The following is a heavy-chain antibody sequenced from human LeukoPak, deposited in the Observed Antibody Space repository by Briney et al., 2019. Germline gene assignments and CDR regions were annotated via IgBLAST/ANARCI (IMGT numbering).Heavy chain of an antibody. CDR2: ISSSGSTI. Sequence: GGSLRLSCAASGFTFSSYEMNWVRQAPGKGLERILYISSSGSTIYYADSVKGRFTISRDNVKGSLYLQMNSLRAEDTAVFYCARHSASGSYYTYNFDYWGQGTQVTVSS. D-gene: IGHD3-10*01. CDR3: ARHSASGSYYTYNFDY. J-gene: IGHJ4*02. CDR1: GFTFSSYE. V-gene: IGHV3-48*03.